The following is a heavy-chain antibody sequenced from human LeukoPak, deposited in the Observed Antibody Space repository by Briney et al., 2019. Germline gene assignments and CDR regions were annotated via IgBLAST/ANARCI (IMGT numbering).Heavy chain of an antibody. Sequence: GGSLRLSCAASGFTFSSYGMHWVRQAPGKGLEWVAVISYDGSNKYYADSVKGRFTISRDNAKNSLYLQMNSLRAEDTAVYYCAGGGRSDYWGQGTLVTVSS. CDR2: ISYDGSNK. CDR3: AGGGRSDY. V-gene: IGHV3-30*03. D-gene: IGHD3-16*01. J-gene: IGHJ4*02. CDR1: GFTFSSYG.